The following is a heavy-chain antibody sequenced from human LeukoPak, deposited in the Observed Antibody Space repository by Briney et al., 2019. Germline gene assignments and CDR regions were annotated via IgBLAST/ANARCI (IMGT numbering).Heavy chain of an antibody. CDR2: INPNSGGT. J-gene: IGHJ5*02. CDR3: ARETTIFGVVAWFDP. CDR1: GYTFTGYY. Sequence: ASVKVSCKASGYTFTGYYMHWVRQAPGQGLEWMGWINPNSGGTNYAQKFQGRVTMTRDTSISTAYMELSRLRSDDTAVYYCARETTIFGVVAWFDPWGQGPLVTVSS. V-gene: IGHV1-2*02. D-gene: IGHD3-3*01.